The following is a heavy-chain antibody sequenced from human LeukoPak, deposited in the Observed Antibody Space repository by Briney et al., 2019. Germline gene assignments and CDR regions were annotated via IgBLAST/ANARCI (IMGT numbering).Heavy chain of an antibody. CDR3: ARGVLYDFWSGYRYGMDV. Sequence: SETLSLTCTVSGGSISSYYWSWIRQPPGKGLEWIGYIYYSGSTYYNPSLKSRVTISVDTSKNQFSLKLSSVTAADTAVYYCARGVLYDFWSGYRYGMDVWGQGTTVTVSS. V-gene: IGHV4-59*08. D-gene: IGHD3-3*01. CDR2: IYYSGST. CDR1: GGSISSYY. J-gene: IGHJ6*02.